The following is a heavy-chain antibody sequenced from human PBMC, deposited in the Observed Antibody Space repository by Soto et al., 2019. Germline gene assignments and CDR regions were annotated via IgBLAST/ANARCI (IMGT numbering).Heavy chain of an antibody. D-gene: IGHD1-26*01. CDR3: ARGRERSGRFY. CDR2: IYYSGIT. J-gene: IGHJ4*02. V-gene: IGHV4-59*08. Sequence: SEALSLTCTVSGGSISSYYWSWIRQPPGKGLEWIGYIYYSGITDYNPSLKSRVTISVDTSKNQFSLKLSSVTAADTAVYYCARGRERSGRFYRGQGTLDPGSS. CDR1: GGSISSYY.